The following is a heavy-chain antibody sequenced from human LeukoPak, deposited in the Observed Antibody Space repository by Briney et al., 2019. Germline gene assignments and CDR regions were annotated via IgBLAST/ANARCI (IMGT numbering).Heavy chain of an antibody. V-gene: IGHV4-59*11. CDR2: IYYSGST. CDR3: ARGAFNLGY. CDR1: GGSISSHY. Sequence: SETLSLTCTVSGGSISSHYWSWIRQPPGKGLEWIGYIYYSGSTNYNPSLKSRVTISVDTSKNQFSLKLSSVTAADTAVYYCARGAFNLGYWGQGTLVTVSS. J-gene: IGHJ4*02. D-gene: IGHD3-16*01.